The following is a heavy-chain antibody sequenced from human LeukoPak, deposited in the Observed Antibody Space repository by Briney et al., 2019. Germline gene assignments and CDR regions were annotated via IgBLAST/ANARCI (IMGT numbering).Heavy chain of an antibody. CDR3: ARHIRGSSSSCFDY. CDR2: LKQDGSEE. V-gene: IGHV3-7*05. Sequence: GGSLRLSCAASGFTFSSYWMSWVRQAPGKGLEWVAHLKQDGSEEYYVDPVKGRFTISRDNAKNSLYLQMNSLRAEDTAVYYCARHIRGSSSSCFDYWGQGTLVTVSS. D-gene: IGHD6-6*01. J-gene: IGHJ4*02. CDR1: GFTFSSYW.